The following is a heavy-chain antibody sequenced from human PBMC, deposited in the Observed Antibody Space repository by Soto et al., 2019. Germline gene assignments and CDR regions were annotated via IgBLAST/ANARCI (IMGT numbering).Heavy chain of an antibody. CDR3: ARVPKRNMNYGDYDY. Sequence: QVQLVQSGAEVKKPGSSVKVSCKASGGTFSSYAISWVRQAPGQGLEWMGGIIPIFGTANYAQKFQGRVTITADESTSTAYMDLRSLRSEDTAVYYCARVPKRNMNYGDYDYWGQGTLVTVSS. D-gene: IGHD4-17*01. J-gene: IGHJ4*02. CDR1: GGTFSSYA. V-gene: IGHV1-69*01. CDR2: IIPIFGTA.